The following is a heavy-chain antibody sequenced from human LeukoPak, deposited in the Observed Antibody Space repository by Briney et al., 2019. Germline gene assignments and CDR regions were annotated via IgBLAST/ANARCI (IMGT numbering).Heavy chain of an antibody. CDR2: INHSGST. V-gene: IGHV4-34*01. CDR3: ARGDCGGDCYSGYYYMDV. J-gene: IGHJ6*03. Sequence: SSETLSLTCAVYGGSFSGYYWSWIRQPPGKRLEWIGEINHSGSTNYNPSLKSRVTISVDTSKNQFSLKLSSVTAADTVVYYCARGDCGGDCYSGYYYMDVWGKGTTVTVSS. CDR1: GGSFSGYY. D-gene: IGHD2-21*02.